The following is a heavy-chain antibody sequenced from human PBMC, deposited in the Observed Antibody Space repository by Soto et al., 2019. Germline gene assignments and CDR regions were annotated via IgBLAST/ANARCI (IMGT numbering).Heavy chain of an antibody. D-gene: IGHD3-16*01. J-gene: IGHJ4*02. CDR2: AY. CDR3: TLRNASTMGTIQ. V-gene: IGHV2-5*01. Sequence: SVPTLLNPTHTLTLTFTVSFFSLTTSGMTLGWISQPPGKAPEWLALAYQYSPSLQRRLTFTKDTSKNQVVITMTNVDPGDTATYYCTLRNASTMGTIQWGQGIQVTVSS. CDR1: FFSLTTSGMT.